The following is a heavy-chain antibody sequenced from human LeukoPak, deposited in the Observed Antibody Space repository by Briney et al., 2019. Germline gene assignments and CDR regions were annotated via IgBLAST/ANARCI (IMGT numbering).Heavy chain of an antibody. CDR2: ISGSGGST. V-gene: IGHV3-23*01. D-gene: IGHD3-3*01. CDR3: ATMGYDFWSGYWPDY. Sequence: GGSLRLSCAASGFTFSSYAMSWVRQAPGKGLEWVSTISGSGGSTDYADSVKGRFTISGDNSKNTLYLQMDSLGAEDTAEYYCATMGYDFWSGYWPDYWGQGTLVTVSS. CDR1: GFTFSSYA. J-gene: IGHJ4*02.